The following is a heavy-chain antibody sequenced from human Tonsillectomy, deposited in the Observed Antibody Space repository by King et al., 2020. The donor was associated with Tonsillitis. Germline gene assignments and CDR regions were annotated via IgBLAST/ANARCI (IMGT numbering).Heavy chain of an antibody. CDR2: ISGSGDST. CDR3: AKDRVTELWPSLDEGPYGMDV. D-gene: IGHD5-18*01. Sequence: VQLVESGGGLVQPGGSLRLSCAASGFTFSSYAMSWVRQAPGKGLEWVSGISGSGDSTYYADSVKGRFTISRDNSKNTLYLQMNSLRAEDTAVYYCAKDRVTELWPSLDEGPYGMDVWGQGTTVTAPS. CDR1: GFTFSSYA. J-gene: IGHJ6*02. V-gene: IGHV3-23*04.